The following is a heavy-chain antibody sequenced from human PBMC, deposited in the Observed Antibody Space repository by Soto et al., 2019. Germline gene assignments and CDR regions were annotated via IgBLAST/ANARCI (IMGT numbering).Heavy chain of an antibody. CDR2: IYYSGST. Sequence: LSLTCTVSGGSISSGGYYWSWIRQHPGKGLEWIGYIYYSGSTYYNPSLKSRVTISVDTSKNQFSLKLSSVTAADAAVYYCARAGGPALYSSSSPDFDYWGQGTMVTVYS. CDR3: ARAGGPALYSSSSPDFDY. J-gene: IGHJ4*02. D-gene: IGHD6-6*01. V-gene: IGHV4-31*03. CDR1: GGSISSGGYY.